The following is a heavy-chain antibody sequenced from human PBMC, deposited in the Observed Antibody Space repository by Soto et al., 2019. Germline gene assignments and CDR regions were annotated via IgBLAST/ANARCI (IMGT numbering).Heavy chain of an antibody. CDR2: INPSGGST. CDR1: GYTFTSCY. J-gene: IGHJ3*02. Sequence: GASVKVSCKASGYTFTSCYMHWVRQAPGQGLGWMGIINPSGGSTSYAQKFQGRVTMTRDTSTSTVYMELSSLRSEDTAVYYCAREFGDTMIVGPGGAFDIWGQGTMVTVSS. V-gene: IGHV1-46*01. D-gene: IGHD3-22*01. CDR3: AREFGDTMIVGPGGAFDI.